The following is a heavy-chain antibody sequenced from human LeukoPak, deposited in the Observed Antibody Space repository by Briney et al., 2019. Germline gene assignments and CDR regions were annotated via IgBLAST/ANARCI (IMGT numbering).Heavy chain of an antibody. V-gene: IGHV3-30*18. CDR3: AKGDSGYYYVAMDYFDY. J-gene: IGHJ4*02. D-gene: IGHD3-22*01. CDR2: ISYDGSNK. CDR1: GFTFDDYA. Sequence: PGGSLRLSCAASGFTFDDYAMHWVRQAPGKGLEWVAVISYDGSNKYYADSVKGRFTISRDNSKNTLYLQMNSLRAEDTAVYYCAKGDSGYYYVAMDYFDYWGQGTLVTVSS.